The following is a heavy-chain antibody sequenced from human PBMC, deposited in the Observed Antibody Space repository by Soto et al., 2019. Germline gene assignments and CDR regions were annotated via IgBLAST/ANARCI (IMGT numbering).Heavy chain of an antibody. D-gene: IGHD5-12*01. V-gene: IGHV1-69*01. CDR3: ARSTGSGFRPGTHRFNWFDP. J-gene: IGHJ5*02. CDR1: GVTFSSFA. Sequence: QVQLVQSGAEVKQPGSSVKVSCQASGVTFSSFAISWVRQAPGQGLEWMGGIIPIFRTPKYAQNFQGRVTITADESTSSVYMALSRLRSEDTAVYYCARSTGSGFRPGTHRFNWFDPWGQGTLVTVSS. CDR2: IIPIFRTP.